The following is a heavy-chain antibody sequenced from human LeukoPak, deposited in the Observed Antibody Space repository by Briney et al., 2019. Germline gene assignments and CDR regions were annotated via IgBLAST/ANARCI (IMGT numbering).Heavy chain of an antibody. Sequence: GGSLRLSCAASGFTFSSDGMSWVRQAPGKGLEWVSAISGSGGSTYYADSVKGGFTISRDNSKKTLYLQMNSLRAEDTAVYYCARDYGGSSPFDYWGQGTLVTVSS. J-gene: IGHJ4*02. CDR3: ARDYGGSSPFDY. CDR2: ISGSGGST. D-gene: IGHD4-23*01. V-gene: IGHV3-23*01. CDR1: GFTFSSDG.